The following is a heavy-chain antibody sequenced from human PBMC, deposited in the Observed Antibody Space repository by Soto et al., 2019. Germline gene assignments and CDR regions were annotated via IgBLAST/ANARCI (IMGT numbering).Heavy chain of an antibody. D-gene: IGHD3-16*01. CDR3: AKDFGIAARPNYFDY. CDR2: ISGGGGTR. J-gene: IGHJ4*02. CDR1: GFTFSSYA. Sequence: GGSLRLSCAASGFTFSSYAVSWVRQAPGKGLEWVSAISGGGGTRYYADSVKGRFTISRDNSKNTLYLQMNSLRAEDTAVYYCAKDFGIAARPNYFDYWGQGTLVTVSS. V-gene: IGHV3-23*01.